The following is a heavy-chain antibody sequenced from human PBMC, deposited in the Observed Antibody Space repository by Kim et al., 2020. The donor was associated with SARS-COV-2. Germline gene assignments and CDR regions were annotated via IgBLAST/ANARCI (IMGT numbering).Heavy chain of an antibody. J-gene: IGHJ4*01. CDR2: ISSSSSTI. CDR3: ARGAVDTAMGSFPPDY. V-gene: IGHV3-48*02. D-gene: IGHD5-18*01. CDR1: GFTFSSYS. Sequence: GGSLRLSCAASGFTFSSYSMNWVRQAPGKGLEWVSYISSSSSTIYYADSVKGRFTISRDNAKNSLYLQMNSLRDEDTAVYYCARGAVDTAMGSFPPDYWGHGALVTLSS.